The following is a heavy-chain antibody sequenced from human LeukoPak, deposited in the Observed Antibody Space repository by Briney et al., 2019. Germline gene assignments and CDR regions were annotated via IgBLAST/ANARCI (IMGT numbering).Heavy chain of an antibody. CDR3: GRFRYEAAVDL. Sequence: GGSVRLSCAASGFTFSTYWMTWVRLAPGKGLEWVANIEPAGSDTYYVAPVKGRFTIFRDNAKNLLYLQMNDLRADDTAVYSCGRFRYEAAVDLWGQGTLVAVS. D-gene: IGHD6-13*01. CDR2: IEPAGSDT. J-gene: IGHJ5*02. V-gene: IGHV3-7*01. CDR1: GFTFSTYW.